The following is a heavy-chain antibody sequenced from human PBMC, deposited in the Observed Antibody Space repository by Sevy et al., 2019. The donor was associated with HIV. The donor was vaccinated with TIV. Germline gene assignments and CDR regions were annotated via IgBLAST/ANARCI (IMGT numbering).Heavy chain of an antibody. CDR1: GFTFHTFW. J-gene: IGHJ4*02. CDR3: ARRYFDV. V-gene: IGHV3-7*01. Sequence: LSLTCAASGFTFHTFWMQWVRQAPGKGLEWVANIRQDGNEIYYADSVKGRFTISRDNALQSLYLEMNNLRVDDSAIYYCARRYFDVWGQGTLVTVSS. CDR2: IRQDGNEI.